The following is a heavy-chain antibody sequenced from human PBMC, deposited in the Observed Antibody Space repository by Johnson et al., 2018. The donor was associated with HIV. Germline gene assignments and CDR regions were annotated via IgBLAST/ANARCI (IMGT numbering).Heavy chain of an antibody. Sequence: QVQLVESGGGVVQPGRSLRLSCAASGFTLSYYGVHWVRQAPGKGLEWVAVISNDGSNKYYADSVKGRFTISRDNSKNTLYLQMNSLRAEDTAVYYCANVRWPDAFDIWGQGTMVTVSS. J-gene: IGHJ3*02. CDR2: ISNDGSNK. V-gene: IGHV3-30*18. D-gene: IGHD4-23*01. CDR3: ANVRWPDAFDI. CDR1: GFTLSYYG.